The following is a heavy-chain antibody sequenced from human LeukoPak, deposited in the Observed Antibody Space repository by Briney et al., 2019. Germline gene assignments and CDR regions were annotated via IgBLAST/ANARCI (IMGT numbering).Heavy chain of an antibody. CDR1: GFTFSSYS. CDR2: ISSSSSTI. Sequence: GGSLRLSCAASGFTFSSYSMNWVRQAPGKGLEWVSYISSSSSTIYYADSVKGRFTISRDNAKNTVYLEMSSLRAEDTAVYYCVRGQLWSYYHDYWGQGTLVTVSS. V-gene: IGHV3-48*04. CDR3: VRGQLWSYYHDY. J-gene: IGHJ4*02. D-gene: IGHD5-18*01.